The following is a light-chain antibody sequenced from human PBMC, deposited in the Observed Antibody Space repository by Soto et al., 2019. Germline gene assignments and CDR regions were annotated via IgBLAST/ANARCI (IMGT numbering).Light chain of an antibody. CDR3: QSYDSSLSGQGV. Sequence: QSVLTQTPSVSGAPGQRVTISCTGSSSNIGAGYDVHWYQQLPGTAPKLHIYGNSNRPSGVPDRFSGSKSGTSASLAITGLQAEVEADYYCQSYDSSLSGQGVFGGGTKLTVL. CDR1: SSNIGAGYD. J-gene: IGLJ2*01. V-gene: IGLV1-40*01. CDR2: GNS.